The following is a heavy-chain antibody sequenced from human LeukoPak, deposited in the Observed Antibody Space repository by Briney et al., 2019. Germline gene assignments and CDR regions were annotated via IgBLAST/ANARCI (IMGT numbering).Heavy chain of an antibody. Sequence: TSETLSLTCSVSGGSITTSSYYWGWIRQPPEKGLEWIGSIYYTGGTSYSPSLKSRVTISVDTSKNQFSLKLSSVTAADTAVYYCARHGPLVLGSLNWFDPWGQGTLVTVSS. CDR3: ARHGPLVLGSLNWFDP. V-gene: IGHV4-39*01. D-gene: IGHD3-10*01. J-gene: IGHJ5*02. CDR2: IYYTGGT. CDR1: GGSITTSSYY.